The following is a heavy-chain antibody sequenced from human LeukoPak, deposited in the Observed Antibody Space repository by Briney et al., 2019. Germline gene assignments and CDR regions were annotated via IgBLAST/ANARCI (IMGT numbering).Heavy chain of an antibody. CDR1: GFTFSSYS. J-gene: IGHJ6*03. V-gene: IGHV3-48*01. CDR3: ARVYGDYSIYYYYYMDV. D-gene: IGHD4-17*01. Sequence: GGSLRLSCAASGFTFSSYSMKWVRQAPGKGLEWVSYISSSSSTIYYADSVKGRFTISRDNAKNSLYLQMNSLRAEGTAVYYCARVYGDYSIYYYYYMDVWGKGTTVTVSS. CDR2: ISSSSSTI.